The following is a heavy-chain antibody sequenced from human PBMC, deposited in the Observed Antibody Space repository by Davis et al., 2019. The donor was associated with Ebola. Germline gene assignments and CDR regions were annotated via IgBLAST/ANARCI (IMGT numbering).Heavy chain of an antibody. Sequence: AASVKVSCKASGYTFTSYGISWVRQAPGQGLEWMGWISAYNGNTNYAQKLQGRVTMTTDTSTSTAYMELSSLRSEDTAVYYCARSAAQYLYDGSNYHSTAGTDFDYWGQGTLVTVSS. CDR2: ISAYNGNT. CDR3: ARSAAQYLYDGSNYHSTAGTDFDY. V-gene: IGHV1-18*01. D-gene: IGHD3-22*01. J-gene: IGHJ4*02. CDR1: GYTFTSYG.